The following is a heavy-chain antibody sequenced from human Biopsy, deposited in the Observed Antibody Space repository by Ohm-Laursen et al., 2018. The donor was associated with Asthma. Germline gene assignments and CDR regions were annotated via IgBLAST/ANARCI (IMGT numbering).Heavy chain of an antibody. J-gene: IGHJ4*02. CDR3: ARGKTWGRSYYFDY. CDR1: GFTFSRYA. D-gene: IGHD6-6*01. V-gene: IGHV3-30*03. Sequence: SLRLSCAASGFTFSRYAIHWVRQAPGKGLEWVAVISHDGQTQHYAESVKGRFALSRDNSQNTLYLQVNSLRGDDTAVYYCARGKTWGRSYYFDYWGQGTLVTVSS. CDR2: ISHDGQTQ.